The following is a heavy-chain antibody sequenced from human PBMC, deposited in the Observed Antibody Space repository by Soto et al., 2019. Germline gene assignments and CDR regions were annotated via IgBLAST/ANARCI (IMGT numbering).Heavy chain of an antibody. J-gene: IGHJ5*02. Sequence: WGSLRLSCSASVFKFRKYAIHWCRQAPGKGLEWLAVIWFDGSKKYYADSVKGRFTISRDNSKNTVYLDMNSLTADDSGVFYCARAHTMMILDRFDPWGHGTLVTVS. CDR3: ARAHTMMILDRFDP. D-gene: IGHD3-22*01. CDR2: IWFDGSKK. V-gene: IGHV3-33*01. CDR1: VFKFRKYA.